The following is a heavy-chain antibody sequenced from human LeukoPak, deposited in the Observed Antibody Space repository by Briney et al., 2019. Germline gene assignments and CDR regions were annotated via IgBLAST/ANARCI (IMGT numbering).Heavy chain of an antibody. CDR1: GGSISSGSYY. Sequence: SQTLSLTCSVSGGSISSGSYYWTWIRQPAGKGLEWIGRIYTSGSTNYNPSLKSRATISVDTSKNQFSLKLSSVTAADTAVYYCARAEIAAAGTDWFDPWGQGTLVTVSS. J-gene: IGHJ5*02. CDR3: ARAEIAAAGTDWFDP. D-gene: IGHD6-13*01. CDR2: IYTSGST. V-gene: IGHV4-61*02.